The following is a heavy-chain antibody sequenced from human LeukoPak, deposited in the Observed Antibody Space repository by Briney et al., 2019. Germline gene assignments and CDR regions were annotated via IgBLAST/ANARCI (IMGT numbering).Heavy chain of an antibody. CDR3: ARAQTLYSGYDSNWFDP. D-gene: IGHD5-12*01. CDR1: GFTFSDYY. J-gene: IGHJ5*02. Sequence: PGGSLRLPWAASGFTFSDYYMSWIRQAPGKGLEWVSYISSSSSYTNYADSVKGRFTISRDNAKNSLYLQMNSLRAEDTAVYYCARAQTLYSGYDSNWFDPWGQGTLVTVSS. CDR2: ISSSSSYT. V-gene: IGHV3-11*06.